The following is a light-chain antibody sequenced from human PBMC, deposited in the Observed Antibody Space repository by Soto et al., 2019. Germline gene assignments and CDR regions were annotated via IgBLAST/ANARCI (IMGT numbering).Light chain of an antibody. CDR3: LQASSFPLT. J-gene: IGKJ4*01. V-gene: IGKV1D-12*01. Sequence: DIQMTQSPSSVSASVGDRVIITCRASHSINIWLAWYQQKPGKAPRLLIYTTSRLQSGVPSRFSGSGSGTDFTLTISSLHPEDFGTYYCLQASSFPLTFGGGTTVEI. CDR2: TTS. CDR1: HSINIW.